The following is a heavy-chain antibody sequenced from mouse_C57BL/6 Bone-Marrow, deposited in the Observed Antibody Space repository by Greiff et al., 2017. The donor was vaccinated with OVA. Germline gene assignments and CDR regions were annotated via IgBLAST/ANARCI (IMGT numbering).Heavy chain of an antibody. CDR3: TTGGNYLFAY. V-gene: IGHV14-4*01. J-gene: IGHJ3*01. Sequence: EVNVVESGAELVRPGASVKLSCTASGFNIKDDYMHWVKQRPEQGLEWIGWIDPENGDTEYASKFQGKATIPADTSSNTAYLQLSSLTSEDTAVYYCTTGGNYLFAYWGQGTLVTVSA. D-gene: IGHD2-1*01. CDR1: GFNIKDDY. CDR2: IDPENGDT.